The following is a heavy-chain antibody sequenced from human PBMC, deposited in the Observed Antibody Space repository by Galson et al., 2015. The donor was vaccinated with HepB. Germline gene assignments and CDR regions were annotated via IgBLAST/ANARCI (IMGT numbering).Heavy chain of an antibody. V-gene: IGHV3-23*01. D-gene: IGHD3-22*01. J-gene: IGHJ3*02. Sequence: SLRLSCAASGFTFSSYAMSWVRQAPGKGLEWVSAISGSGGSTYYADSVKGRFTISRDNSKNTLYLQMNSLRAEDTAVYYCAGDSSGYYYGIGAFDIWGQGTMVTVSS. CDR1: GFTFSSYA. CDR3: AGDSSGYYYGIGAFDI. CDR2: ISGSGGST.